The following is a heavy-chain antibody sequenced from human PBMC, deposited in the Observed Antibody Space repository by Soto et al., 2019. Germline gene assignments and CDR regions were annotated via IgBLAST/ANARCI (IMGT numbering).Heavy chain of an antibody. J-gene: IGHJ4*02. CDR3: ASPFSAPGIAAAVPDY. D-gene: IGHD6-13*01. V-gene: IGHV4-39*01. CDR2: IYYSGST. Sequence: SETLSLTCTVSGVSISSSIYYWGWIRQPPGKGLEWIGSIYYSGSTYYNPSLKSRVTISVDTSKNQFSLKLSSVTAADTAVYYCASPFSAPGIAAAVPDYWGQGTLVTVSS. CDR1: GVSISSSIYY.